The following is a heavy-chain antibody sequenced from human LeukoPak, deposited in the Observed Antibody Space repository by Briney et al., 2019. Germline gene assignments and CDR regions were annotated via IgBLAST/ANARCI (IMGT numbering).Heavy chain of an antibody. CDR2: IHYSGST. CDR3: ARKGTIAPTGASHFDY. Sequence: PSETLSLTCTVSGGPISSSISTNYWNWIRQPPGKGLEWVGSIHYSGSTYYNPSLESRATVSVDTSKNQFSVKLTSVTAADTAVYYCARKGTIAPTGASHFDYWGQGILVTVSS. J-gene: IGHJ4*02. V-gene: IGHV4-39*01. D-gene: IGHD6-13*01. CDR1: GGPISSSISTNY.